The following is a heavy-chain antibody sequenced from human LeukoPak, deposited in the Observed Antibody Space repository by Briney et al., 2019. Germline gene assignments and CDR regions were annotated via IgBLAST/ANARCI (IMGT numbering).Heavy chain of an antibody. V-gene: IGHV1-8*01. D-gene: IGHD3-10*01. CDR3: ARSRTMVRGVIPSLGY. J-gene: IGHJ4*02. CDR2: MNPNSGNT. Sequence: ASVKVSCKASGYTFTSYDINWVRQATGQGLEWMGRMNPNSGNTGYAQKFQGRVTMTRNTSISTAYMELSSLRSEDTAVYYCARSRTMVRGVIPSLGYWGQGTLVTVSS. CDR1: GYTFTSYD.